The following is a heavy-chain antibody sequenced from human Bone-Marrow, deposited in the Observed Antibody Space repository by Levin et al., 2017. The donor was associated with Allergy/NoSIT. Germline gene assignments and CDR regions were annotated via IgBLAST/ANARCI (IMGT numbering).Heavy chain of an antibody. D-gene: IGHD4-11*01. Sequence: GGSLRLSCAASGFTFTSYTMNWVRQAPGKGLEWVSSIISISTATFYADSVKGRFTISRDNAKNSVYLQMNSLRADDTAVYYCERGTHDYIPWGDNRGHDYWGQGTLVAVSS. J-gene: IGHJ4*02. CDR2: IISISTAT. CDR3: ERGTHDYIPWGDNRGHDY. V-gene: IGHV3-21*01. CDR1: GFTFTSYT.